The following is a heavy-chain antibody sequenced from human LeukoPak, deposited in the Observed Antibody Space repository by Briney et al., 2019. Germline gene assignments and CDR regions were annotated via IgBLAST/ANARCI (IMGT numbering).Heavy chain of an antibody. CDR1: GXSLSKYY. J-gene: IGHJ4*02. CDR2: INHRGST. Sequence: KPSETLSLTFAVYGXSLSKYYWTWIRQSPGKGLEWIGEINHRGSTNQNPSLKSRVTLSVDTSKHQFSLKLTSVTAADAAVYYCASSVGSTDYWGQGTLVTVSS. V-gene: IGHV4-34*01. D-gene: IGHD1-26*01. CDR3: ASSVGSTDY.